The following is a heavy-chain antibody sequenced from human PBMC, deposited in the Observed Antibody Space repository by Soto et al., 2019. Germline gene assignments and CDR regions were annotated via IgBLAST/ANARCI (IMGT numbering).Heavy chain of an antibody. CDR1: GYTFTSYY. D-gene: IGHD2-2*01. CDR2: INPSGGST. J-gene: IGHJ5*02. Sequence: ASVKVSCKASGYTFTSYYMHWVRQAPGQGLEWMGIINPSGGSTSYAQKFQGRVTMTRDTSTSTVYMELSSLRSEDTAVYYCVRESTPTRWFDPWGQGTLVTVSS. V-gene: IGHV1-46*03. CDR3: VRESTPTRWFDP.